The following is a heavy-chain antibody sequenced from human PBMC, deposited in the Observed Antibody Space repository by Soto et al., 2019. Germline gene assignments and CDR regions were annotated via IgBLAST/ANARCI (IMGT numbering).Heavy chain of an antibody. CDR3: ARDVDSGSYPFDY. Sequence: GGSLSLSCAASGFTLSSYAMNWVRQAPGKGLEWVAIISYDGSNKHYADSVKGRFTISRDNAKNSLYLQMNSLRAEDTAVYYCARDVDSGSYPFDYWGQGTLVTVSS. CDR1: GFTLSSYA. CDR2: ISYDGSNK. V-gene: IGHV3-30-3*01. D-gene: IGHD1-26*01. J-gene: IGHJ4*02.